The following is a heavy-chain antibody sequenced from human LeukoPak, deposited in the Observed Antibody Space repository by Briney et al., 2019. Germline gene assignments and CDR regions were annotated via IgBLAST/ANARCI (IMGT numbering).Heavy chain of an antibody. CDR1: GGTFSSYA. J-gene: IGHJ6*03. CDR3: ARAIGSQQQLVHGYYYYYMDV. V-gene: IGHV1-69*05. CDR2: IIPIFGTA. Sequence: SVKVSCKASGGTFSSYAISWVRQAPGQGLEWMGGIIPIFGTANYAQKFQGRVTITTDESTSTAYMELSSLRSEDTAVYYCARAIGSQQQLVHGYYYYYMDVWGKGTTVTVSS. D-gene: IGHD6-13*01.